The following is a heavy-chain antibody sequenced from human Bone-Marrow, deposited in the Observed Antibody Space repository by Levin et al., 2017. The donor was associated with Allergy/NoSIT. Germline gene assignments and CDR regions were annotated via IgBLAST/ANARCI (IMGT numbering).Heavy chain of an antibody. J-gene: IGHJ5*02. Sequence: AGGSLRLSCTTSGFPFADYAMSWFRQAPGKEPQWLGYIKSKAKDGTTKYAESLNGRFSISRDDSESIAYLQMNSLQTGDTAVYYCALGGAAVAWGRGVLVTVSP. CDR3: ALGGAAVA. CDR2: IKSKAKDGTT. D-gene: IGHD6-13*01. V-gene: IGHV3-49*03. CDR1: GFPFADYA.